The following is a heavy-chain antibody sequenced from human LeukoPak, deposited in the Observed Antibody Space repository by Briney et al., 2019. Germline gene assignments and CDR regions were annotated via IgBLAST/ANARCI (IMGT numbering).Heavy chain of an antibody. V-gene: IGHV3-21*01. Sequence: GGSLRLSCAASGFTFDDYGMSWVRQAPGKGLEWVSSISSSSSYIYYADSVKGRFTISRDNAKNSLYLQMNSLRAEDTAVYYCAREEEDSSGYLDYWGQGTLVTVSS. CDR1: GFTFDDYG. J-gene: IGHJ4*02. CDR2: ISSSSSYI. CDR3: AREEEDSSGYLDY. D-gene: IGHD3-22*01.